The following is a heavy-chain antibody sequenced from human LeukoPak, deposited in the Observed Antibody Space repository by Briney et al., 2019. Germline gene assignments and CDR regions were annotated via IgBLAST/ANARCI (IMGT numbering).Heavy chain of an antibody. CDR1: GGSISSGDYY. CDR3: ARVVPTLSYSKVDKRKYYFDY. D-gene: IGHD4-11*01. Sequence: SETLSLTCTVSGGSISSGDYYWSWIRQPPGKGLEWIGYIYYSGSTNYNPSLKSRVTISVDTSKNQFSLKLSSVTAADTAVYYCARVVPTLSYSKVDKRKYYFDYWGQGTLVTVSS. V-gene: IGHV4-61*08. CDR2: IYYSGST. J-gene: IGHJ4*02.